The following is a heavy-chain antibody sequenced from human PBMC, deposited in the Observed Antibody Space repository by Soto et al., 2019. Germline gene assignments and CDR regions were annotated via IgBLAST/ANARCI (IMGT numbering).Heavy chain of an antibody. D-gene: IGHD6-19*01. CDR3: ARLPGALVAVLYIYPLDGRESLSDVDV. Sequence: QMELVESGGGVVQPGESLRLSCAASGFTFNYYPMHWVRQTPGKGLEWVAVISFDGSNKYYADSVKGRFAISRDNSKNMLYLEMNSVRPEDAAVYYCARLPGALVAVLYIYPLDGRESLSDVDVWGQGTTVSVSS. J-gene: IGHJ6*02. V-gene: IGHV3-30*09. CDR2: ISFDGSNK. CDR1: GFTFNYYP.